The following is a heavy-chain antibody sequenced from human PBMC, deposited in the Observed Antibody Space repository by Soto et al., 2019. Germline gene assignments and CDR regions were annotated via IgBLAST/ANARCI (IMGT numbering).Heavy chain of an antibody. J-gene: IGHJ5*02. CDR3: SRELLCGGRCYLNYFDP. V-gene: IGHV1-3*04. CDR2: INIGNGNT. Sequence: QVQLVQSGAEVKKPGATVKVSCKASGYTFTSYPMHWVRQAPGQRLEWMGWINIGNGNTQYSQKFHGRVTITSDTSASIAYMQLSSLTSEDTAVYYCSRELLCGGRCYLNYFDPWGQGTLVTVSS. CDR1: GYTFTSYP. D-gene: IGHD2-15*01.